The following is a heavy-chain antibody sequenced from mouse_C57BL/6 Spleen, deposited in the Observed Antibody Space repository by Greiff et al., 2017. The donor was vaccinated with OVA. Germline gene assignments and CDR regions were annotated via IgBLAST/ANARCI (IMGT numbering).Heavy chain of an antibody. CDR2: ILPGSGST. D-gene: IGHD2-4*01. CDR1: GYTFTGYW. Sequence: VQLQQSGAELMKPGASVKLSCKATGYTFTGYWIEWVKQRPGHGLEWIGEILPGSGSTNYNKKFKGKATFTADTSSNTAYMQLSSLTTEDSAIYYCAREGGYYDYDEGVDYWGQGTTLTVSS. J-gene: IGHJ2*01. CDR3: AREGGYYDYDEGVDY. V-gene: IGHV1-9*01.